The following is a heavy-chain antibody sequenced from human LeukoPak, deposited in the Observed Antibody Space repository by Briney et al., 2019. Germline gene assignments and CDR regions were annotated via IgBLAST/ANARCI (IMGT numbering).Heavy chain of an antibody. CDR2: INSDATTT. CDR3: ARGGQYNWNDGFGWDY. Sequence: GGSLRLSCAASGFTFSSYWMHWVRQAPGKGLVWVSCINSDATTTRYADSVKGRFTISRDNSKNTLYLQMNSLRAEDTAVYYCARGGQYNWNDGFGWDYWGQGTLVTVSS. V-gene: IGHV3-74*01. CDR1: GFTFSSYW. J-gene: IGHJ4*02. D-gene: IGHD1-1*01.